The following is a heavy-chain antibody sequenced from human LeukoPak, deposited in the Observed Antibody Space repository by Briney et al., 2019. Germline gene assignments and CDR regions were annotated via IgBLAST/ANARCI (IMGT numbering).Heavy chain of an antibody. J-gene: IGHJ4*02. CDR3: ARVRPLDFWNPFDY. D-gene: IGHD3-3*01. Sequence: GGSLRLSCAASGFTFSSYEMNWVRQAPGKGLEWVSYISSSGSTIYYADSVKGRFTTSRDNAKNSLYLQMNSLRAEDTAVYYCARVRPLDFWNPFDYWGQGTLVTVSS. CDR1: GFTFSSYE. V-gene: IGHV3-48*03. CDR2: ISSSGSTI.